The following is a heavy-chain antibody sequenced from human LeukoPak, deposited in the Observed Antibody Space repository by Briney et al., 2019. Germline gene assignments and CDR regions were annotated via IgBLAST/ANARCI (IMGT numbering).Heavy chain of an antibody. CDR2: IIPIFGTA. J-gene: IGHJ5*02. V-gene: IGHV1-69*05. D-gene: IGHD4-17*01. Sequence: ASVKVSCKASGGTFSSYSISWVRPAPGQGLEWMGGIIPIFGTANYAQKFQGRVTITTDESTSTAYMELSSLRSEDTAVYYCAGREDYGRFDPWGQGTLVTVSS. CDR3: AGREDYGRFDP. CDR1: GGTFSSYS.